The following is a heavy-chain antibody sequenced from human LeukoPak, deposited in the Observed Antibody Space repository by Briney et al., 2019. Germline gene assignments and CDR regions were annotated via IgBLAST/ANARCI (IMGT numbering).Heavy chain of an antibody. CDR2: INPTGGST. J-gene: IGHJ4*02. V-gene: IGHV1-46*01. D-gene: IGHD2-15*01. CDR1: GSIFTDNF. Sequence: GASVKVSCKASGSIFTDNFIHWVRQAPGQGLEWMGIINPTGGSTKYPQKFQGRVTMTWDMSTSTVYMNLSSLRSEDTAVYYCARGACRGGSCYYFDYWGQGTLVTVSS. CDR3: ARGACRGGSCYYFDY.